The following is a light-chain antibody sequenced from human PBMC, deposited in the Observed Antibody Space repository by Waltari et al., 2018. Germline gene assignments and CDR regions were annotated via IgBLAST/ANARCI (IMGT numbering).Light chain of an antibody. CDR3: QQYGSSPFI. Sequence: EIVLTQSPGTLSLSPGERATLSCRASQNIRSNCLAWYQQKPGQAPRPLIYDASTRATGIPDRFSGSGSGTDVTLTISRLEPEDFAVYYCQQYGSSPFIFGPGTKVDIK. J-gene: IGKJ3*01. CDR1: QNIRSNC. CDR2: DAS. V-gene: IGKV3-20*01.